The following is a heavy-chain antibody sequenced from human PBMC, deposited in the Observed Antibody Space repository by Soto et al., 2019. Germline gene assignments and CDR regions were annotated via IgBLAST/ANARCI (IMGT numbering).Heavy chain of an antibody. J-gene: IGHJ5*01. CDR2: ISGSGGST. V-gene: IGHV3-23*01. D-gene: IGHD3-10*01. Sequence: GGSLRLSCASSGVTFSSCAMSWVLQAPGKGLEWVSAISGSGGSTYYADSVKGRFTISRDNSKNTLYLQMNSLRAEDTAVYYCAKDKMVRGVISNWFDPWGQGTLVTVSS. CDR3: AKDKMVRGVISNWFDP. CDR1: GVTFSSCA.